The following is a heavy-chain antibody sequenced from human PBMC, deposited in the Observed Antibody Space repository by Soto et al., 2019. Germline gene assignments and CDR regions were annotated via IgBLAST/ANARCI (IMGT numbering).Heavy chain of an antibody. CDR1: GGSIDTYY. V-gene: IGHV4-59*08. J-gene: IGHJ4*02. D-gene: IGHD6-25*01. CDR2: ISHTGTT. CDR3: ARLLRGAAAAFDS. Sequence: QVQLQESGPGLVKPSETLSLTCTVSGGSIDTYYWSWIRQPPGKGLEYIGYISHTGTTDSNPSLKSRVTLSIDTSKNQFSLNLISVTASDTASYYCARLLRGAAAAFDSWGQGSLVTVSS.